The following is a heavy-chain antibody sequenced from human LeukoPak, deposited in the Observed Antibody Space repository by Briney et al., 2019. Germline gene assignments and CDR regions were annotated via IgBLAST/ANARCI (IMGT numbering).Heavy chain of an antibody. CDR2: INPDSGGT. V-gene: IGHV1-2*02. J-gene: IGHJ3*02. CDR3: ARAGSGYSSGWGAFDI. CDR1: GYTFTGYY. D-gene: IGHD5-18*01. Sequence: ASVKVSCKASGYTFTGYYIHRVRQAPGQGLEWMGWINPDSGGTSSAQKFQGRVTMTRDTSISTAYMELNRLRSDDTAVYYCARAGSGYSSGWGAFDIWGQGTMVTVS.